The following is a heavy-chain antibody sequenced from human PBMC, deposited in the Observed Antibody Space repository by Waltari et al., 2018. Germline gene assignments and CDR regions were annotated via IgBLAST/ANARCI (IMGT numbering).Heavy chain of an antibody. V-gene: IGHV1-2*02. D-gene: IGHD1-1*01. J-gene: IGHJ4*02. CDR1: CYTFTAYF. Sequence: QVPLVQSGTEVTTPGASVEAPCQAFCYTFTAYFLHWVRQAPGQGLEWMGWVDPKTGDRNSAPRFQGRVTMTRDTSINTAYLKVTSLKSDDTAVYYCVRDVNDDPRGDYWGQGTLVTVSS. CDR3: VRDVNDDPRGDY. CDR2: VDPKTGDR.